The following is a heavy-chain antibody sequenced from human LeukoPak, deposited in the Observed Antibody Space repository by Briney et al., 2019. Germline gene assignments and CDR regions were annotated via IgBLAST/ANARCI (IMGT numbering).Heavy chain of an antibody. Sequence: GGSLRLSCAASGFTFSSYGMHWVRQAPGKGLEWVAVIWYDGSNKYYADSVKGRFTISRGNSKNTLYLQMNSLRAEDTAVYYCARDLLTTVVTPEGGALDYWGQGTLVTVSS. V-gene: IGHV3-33*01. J-gene: IGHJ4*02. CDR2: IWYDGSNK. CDR1: GFTFSSYG. CDR3: ARDLLTTVVTPEGGALDY. D-gene: IGHD4-23*01.